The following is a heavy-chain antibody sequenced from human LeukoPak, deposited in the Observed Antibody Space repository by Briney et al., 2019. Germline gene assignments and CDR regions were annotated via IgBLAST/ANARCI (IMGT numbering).Heavy chain of an antibody. CDR2: ISYDGSNK. Sequence: GRSLRLSCAASGFTFSSYGMRWVRQAPGKGLEWVAVISYDGSNKYYADSVKGRFTISRDNSKNTLYLQMNSLRAEDTAVYYCAKDRRYCSGGSCLFYYYGMDVWGQGTTVTVSS. CDR1: GFTFSSYG. J-gene: IGHJ6*02. V-gene: IGHV3-30*18. CDR3: AKDRRYCSGGSCLFYYYGMDV. D-gene: IGHD2-15*01.